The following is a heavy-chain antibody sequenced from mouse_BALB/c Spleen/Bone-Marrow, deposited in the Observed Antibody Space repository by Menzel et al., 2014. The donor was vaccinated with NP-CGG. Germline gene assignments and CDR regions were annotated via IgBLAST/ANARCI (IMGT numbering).Heavy chain of an antibody. J-gene: IGHJ2*01. D-gene: IGHD2-4*01. CDR2: ISSGGHDT. CDR3: SKDGGYDYSYYFDY. CDR1: GFTFSSYS. Sequence: EVQLVESGGGLVKPGGSLKLSCAASGFTFSSYSMSWVRQTPEKRLEWVATISSGGHDTYYPDSVKGRFTISRDNAKNTLYLQMSSLKSEDTAVYYCSKDGGYDYSYYFDYWGQGTILTVSS. V-gene: IGHV5-6-4*01.